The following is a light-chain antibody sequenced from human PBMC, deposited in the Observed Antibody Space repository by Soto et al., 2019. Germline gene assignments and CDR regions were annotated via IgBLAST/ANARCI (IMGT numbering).Light chain of an antibody. CDR2: AAS. Sequence: DIQLTQSPSVLSASVGDRFTITCRASQGIGNFLAWYQQKPGKAPHLLIYAASTLQSGVPSRFSGSGSGTEFTPSFSSLQREDLATYYCHQHDIPPLTFGGGTQVEIK. V-gene: IGKV1-9*01. J-gene: IGKJ4*02. CDR1: QGIGNF. CDR3: HQHDIPPLT.